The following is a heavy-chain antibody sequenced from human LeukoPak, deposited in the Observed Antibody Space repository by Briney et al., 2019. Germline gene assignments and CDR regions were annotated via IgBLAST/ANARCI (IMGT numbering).Heavy chain of an antibody. V-gene: IGHV3-43*02. D-gene: IGHD6-19*01. CDR3: VRMGSGWYYFHY. J-gene: IGHJ4*02. CDR2: ISGDGVST. CDR1: GLPIGDFA. Sequence: PGGSLRLSCVASGLPIGDFAMHWVRQAPGKGLEWVSLISGDGVSTFYADSVKGRFTISRDNAKNSLYLQMNRLRAEDTSVYYCVRMGSGWYYFHYWGLGTLVTVSS.